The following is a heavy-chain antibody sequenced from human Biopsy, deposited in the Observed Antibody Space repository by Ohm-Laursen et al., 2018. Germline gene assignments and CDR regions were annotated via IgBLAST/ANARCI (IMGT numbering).Heavy chain of an antibody. CDR1: GFTFSTYA. CDR3: AKVSPTILSSFDY. J-gene: IGHJ4*02. Sequence: SLRLSCTASGFTFSTYAMSWVRQAPGKGLEWVSSITSSGASTDFADSVKDRFTISRDNSKNTLYLQMNSLRAEDTAVYYCAKVSPTILSSFDYWGQGTLVTVSS. V-gene: IGHV3-23*01. CDR2: ITSSGAST. D-gene: IGHD3-9*01.